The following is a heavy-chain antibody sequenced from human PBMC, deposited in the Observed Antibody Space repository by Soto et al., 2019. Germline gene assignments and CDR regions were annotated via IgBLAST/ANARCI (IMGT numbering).Heavy chain of an antibody. J-gene: IGHJ5*02. CDR1: GGTVASSHW. D-gene: IGHD2-21*02. CDR2: VYHTGDT. CDR3: AREIVTAGGNNYFDP. Sequence: SETLSLTCGVSGGTVASSHWWSWVRQSPGRGLEWIGNVYHTGDTNFNPSLQSRITFSVDKSNNQFSLRLTSVTAADTAVYFCAREIVTAGGNNYFDPWGPGTLVTVSS. V-gene: IGHV4-4*02.